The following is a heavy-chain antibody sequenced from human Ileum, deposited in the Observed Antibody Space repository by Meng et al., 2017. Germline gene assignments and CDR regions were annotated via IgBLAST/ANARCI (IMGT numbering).Heavy chain of an antibody. CDR2: IGGSGAPT. Sequence: EVRLLVSGGGLVQPGGSLRLSCVASGFTFSSYAMSWVRRTPGKGLEWVSSIGGSGAPTYYADSVKCLFIISRDNSKNTIFLQMNSLRAEDTAVYYCAKTGQLDSWGQGTLVTVSS. V-gene: IGHV3-23*01. CDR1: GFTFSSYA. CDR3: AKTGQLDS. J-gene: IGHJ4*02.